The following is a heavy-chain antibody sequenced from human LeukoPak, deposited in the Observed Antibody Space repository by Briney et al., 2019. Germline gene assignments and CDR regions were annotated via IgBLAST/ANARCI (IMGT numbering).Heavy chain of an antibody. Sequence: GRSLRLSCAASGFTFRSFAMHWARQAPGKGLEWVSAISGSGGSTYYADSVKGRFTISRDNSKNTLYLQMNSLRAEDTAVYYCAKGTAVAIYYYGMDVWGQGTTVTVSS. CDR3: AKGTAVAIYYYGMDV. CDR2: ISGSGGST. J-gene: IGHJ6*02. V-gene: IGHV3-23*01. CDR1: GFTFRSFA. D-gene: IGHD6-19*01.